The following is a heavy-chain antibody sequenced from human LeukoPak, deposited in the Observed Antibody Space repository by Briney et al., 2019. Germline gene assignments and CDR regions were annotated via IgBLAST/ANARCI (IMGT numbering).Heavy chain of an antibody. D-gene: IGHD4/OR15-4a*01. CDR3: ARGPGASGLNPPPHGY. V-gene: IGHV4-34*01. Sequence: SETLSLTCAVYGGSFSGYYWSWIRQPPGKGLEWIGEINHSGSTNYNPSLKSRVTISVDTSKNQFSLKLSSVTAADTAVYYCARGPGASGLNPPPHGYWGQGTLVTVSS. CDR2: INHSGST. J-gene: IGHJ4*02. CDR1: GGSFSGYY.